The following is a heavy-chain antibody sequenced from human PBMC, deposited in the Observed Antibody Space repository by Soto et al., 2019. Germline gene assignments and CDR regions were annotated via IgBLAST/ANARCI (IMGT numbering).Heavy chain of an antibody. CDR3: ARYEVAAAFTS. D-gene: IGHD6-13*01. V-gene: IGHV1-8*01. J-gene: IGHJ5*02. Sequence: ASVKVSCKASGYTSTNLDINWVRQATGQGLEWMGWMNPNSDTGCAQKFQGRLTMTRDTSTRTVYMELSSLRSDDTAVFYGARYEVAAAFTSWGQGTPVTVSS. CDR1: GYTSTNLD. CDR2: MNPNSDT.